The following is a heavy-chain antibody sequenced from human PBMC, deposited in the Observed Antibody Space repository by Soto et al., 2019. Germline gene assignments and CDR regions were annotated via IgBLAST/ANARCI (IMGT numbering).Heavy chain of an antibody. J-gene: IGHJ4*02. CDR3: VRGGGGGSFDQ. D-gene: IGHD2-15*01. CDR2: LSGDGTGT. CDR1: GFTLGSYW. Sequence: EVELVESGGGLVQPGGSLRLSCAASGFTLGSYWMHWVRQAPGKGLVWVSRLSGDGTGTRYADFVKGRFTISGDNAKNTLYLDMNSLVPDDTAVYYCVRGGGGGSFDQWGQGTLVTVSS. V-gene: IGHV3-74*01.